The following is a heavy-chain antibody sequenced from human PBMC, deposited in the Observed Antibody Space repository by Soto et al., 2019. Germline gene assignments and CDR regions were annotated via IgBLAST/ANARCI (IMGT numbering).Heavy chain of an antibody. J-gene: IGHJ6*02. CDR2: IYPGDSDT. V-gene: IGHV5-51*01. CDR3: ARFLSYYDILTRDPHYYYGMDV. CDR1: GYSFTSYW. Sequence: PGESLKISCKGSGYSFTSYWIGWVRQMPGKGLEWMGIIYPGDSDTRYSPSFQGKVTISADKSISTAYLQWSRLKASDTDMYYCARFLSYYDILTRDPHYYYGMDVWGQGTTVTVSS. D-gene: IGHD3-9*01.